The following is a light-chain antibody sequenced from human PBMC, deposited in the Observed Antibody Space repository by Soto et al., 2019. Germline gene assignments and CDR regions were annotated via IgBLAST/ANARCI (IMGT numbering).Light chain of an antibody. CDR1: QSVSSN. CDR3: QQYGSSPRT. Sequence: EIVLTQSPGTLSLSPGERATLSCRASQSVSSNLAWYQQKPGQAPRLLIYGASTRATGIPARFSGSGSGTDFTLTIRRLEPDDFAVYYCQQYGSSPRTFGQGTKVDIK. J-gene: IGKJ1*01. CDR2: GAS. V-gene: IGKV3-20*01.